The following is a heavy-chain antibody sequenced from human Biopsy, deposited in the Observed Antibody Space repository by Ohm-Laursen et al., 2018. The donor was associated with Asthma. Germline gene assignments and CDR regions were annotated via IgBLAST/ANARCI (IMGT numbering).Heavy chain of an antibody. D-gene: IGHD4-23*01. Sequence: TLSLTCRASGGYTGSSDHHWAWIRQAPGKGLEWIGFVFWSGSTHYSRSLERRVSISIDTATNEFSMKLWSVTPADTAVYSCARVVSYGGIYFGIDVWGPGNTVVVS. CDR2: VFWSGST. CDR3: ARVVSYGGIYFGIDV. V-gene: IGHV4-30-4*01. CDR1: GGYTGSSDHH. J-gene: IGHJ6*02.